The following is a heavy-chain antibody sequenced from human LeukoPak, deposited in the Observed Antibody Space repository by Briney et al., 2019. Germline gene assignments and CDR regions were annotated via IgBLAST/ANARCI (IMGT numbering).Heavy chain of an antibody. CDR2: MTPQGGNT. D-gene: IGHD2-2*01. Sequence: ASVKVSCKASGFTFTSYDVNWVRQAPGQGLEWMGWMTPQGGNTGYAQKFQGRVTLTRDTSISTAYMELSSLRSEDTAVYYCASGDCTSTSCYGQYYNYGMDLWGQGTTVTVSS. CDR3: ASGDCTSTSCYGQYYNYGMDL. CDR1: GFTFTSYD. J-gene: IGHJ6*02. V-gene: IGHV1-8*01.